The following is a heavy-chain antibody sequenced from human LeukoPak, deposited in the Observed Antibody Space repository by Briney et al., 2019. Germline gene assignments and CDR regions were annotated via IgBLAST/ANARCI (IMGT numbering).Heavy chain of an antibody. Sequence: GASVKVSCKAFGYTFTGYYMHWVRQAPGHGLEWMGWINPNSGSRSYAQKFQGRVTMTGDTSISTAYMELSRLKSDDTAVYYCARGDGYSYGYLGYWGQGTLVTVSS. D-gene: IGHD5-18*01. CDR2: INPNSGSR. V-gene: IGHV1-2*02. J-gene: IGHJ4*02. CDR1: GYTFTGYY. CDR3: ARGDGYSYGYLGY.